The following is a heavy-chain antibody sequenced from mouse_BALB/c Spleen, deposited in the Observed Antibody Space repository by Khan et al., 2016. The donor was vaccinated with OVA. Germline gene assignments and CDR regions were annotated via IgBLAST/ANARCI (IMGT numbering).Heavy chain of an antibody. V-gene: IGHV1-77*01. CDR1: GYTFTDYY. J-gene: IGHJ3*01. Sequence: VELVESGAQLARPGASVRLSCKASGYTFTDYYINWMRQRTGEGLEWIGEIYPGSDNTYYNEKFKDRATLTADKSSSTAYMHLSSLTSEDSAVYFCVREWAAWFPYWGQGTLVTVSA. CDR2: IYPGSDNT. CDR3: VREWAAWFPY.